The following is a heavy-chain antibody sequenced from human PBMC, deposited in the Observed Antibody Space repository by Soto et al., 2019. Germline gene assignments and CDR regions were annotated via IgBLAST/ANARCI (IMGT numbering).Heavy chain of an antibody. CDR2: IIPIFGTA. V-gene: IGHV1-69*01. Sequence: VQLVQSGAEVKKPGSSVKVSCKASGGTFSSYAISWVRQAPGQGLEWMGGIIPIFGTANYAQKFQGRVTITADESTSTAYMELSSLRSEDTAVYYCARDTNDFWSGYYSGLEYFQHWGQGTLVTVSS. D-gene: IGHD3-3*01. CDR3: ARDTNDFWSGYYSGLEYFQH. CDR1: GGTFSSYA. J-gene: IGHJ1*01.